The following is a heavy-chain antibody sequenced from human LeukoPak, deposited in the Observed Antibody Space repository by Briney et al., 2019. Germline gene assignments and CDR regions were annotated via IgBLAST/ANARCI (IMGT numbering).Heavy chain of an antibody. Sequence: GGSLRLSFAASGFTVSSNYMSWVRQAPGKGLEWVSVIYSGGSTYYADSVKGRFTISRDNSKNTLYLQMNSLRAEDTAVYYCARSDIVVVVAAEYYFDYWGQGTLVTVSS. CDR3: ARSDIVVVVAAEYYFDY. CDR1: GFTVSSNY. D-gene: IGHD2-15*01. J-gene: IGHJ4*02. CDR2: IYSGGST. V-gene: IGHV3-66*01.